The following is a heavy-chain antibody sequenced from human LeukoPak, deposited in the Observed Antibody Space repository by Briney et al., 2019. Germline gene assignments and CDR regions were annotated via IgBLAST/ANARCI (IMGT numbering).Heavy chain of an antibody. CDR2: IYYSGST. J-gene: IGHJ4*02. Sequence: SQTLSLTCTVSGGSISSGGYYWSWLRQHPGTGLEWIGYIYYSGSTYYNPSLKSRVTISVDTSKNQFSLKLSSVTAADTAVYYCARGTLYCTNGVCYYYYFDYWGQGTLVTVSS. D-gene: IGHD2-8*01. V-gene: IGHV4-31*03. CDR1: GGSISSGGYY. CDR3: ARGTLYCTNGVCYYYYFDY.